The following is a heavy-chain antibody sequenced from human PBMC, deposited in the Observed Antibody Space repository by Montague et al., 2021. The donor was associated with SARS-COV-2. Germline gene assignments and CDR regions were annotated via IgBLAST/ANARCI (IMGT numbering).Heavy chain of an antibody. CDR2: IYYSGST. CDR3: ARDLGDY. V-gene: IGHV4-59*13. Sequence: SETLSLTCTVSGGSISSYYWSWIRQPPGKGLEWIGYIYYSGSTNYNPSLKSRVTISVGTSKNQFSLKLSSVTAADTAVYYRARDLGDYWGQGTLVTVSS. J-gene: IGHJ4*02. CDR1: GGSISSYY.